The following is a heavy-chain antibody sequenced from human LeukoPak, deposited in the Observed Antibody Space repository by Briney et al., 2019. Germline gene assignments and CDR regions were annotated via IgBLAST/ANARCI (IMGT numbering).Heavy chain of an antibody. CDR2: VDPEDGET. CDR1: GYTFTDYY. V-gene: IGHV1-69-2*01. CDR3: ATDSGAARPYYYYYYMDV. D-gene: IGHD6-6*01. J-gene: IGHJ6*03. Sequence: ASGKVSCKVSGYTFTDYYMHWVQQAPGKGLEWMGLVDPEDGETIYAEKFQGRVTITADTSTDTAYMELSSLRSEDTAVYYCATDSGAARPYYYYYYMDVWGKGTTVTVSS.